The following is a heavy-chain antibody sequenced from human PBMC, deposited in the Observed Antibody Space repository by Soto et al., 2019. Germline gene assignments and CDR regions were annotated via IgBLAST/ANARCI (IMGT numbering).Heavy chain of an antibody. V-gene: IGHV3-23*01. J-gene: IGHJ4*02. D-gene: IGHD3-9*01. Sequence: GGSLRLSCAASGFTFSSYAMSWVRQAPGKGLEWVSAISGGGGSTYYADSVKGRFTISRDDSKNTAYLQMNSLESEDTAVYYCSRDDSDWFFNWGQGTLVTVSS. CDR1: GFTFSSYA. CDR3: SRDDSDWFFN. CDR2: ISGGGGST.